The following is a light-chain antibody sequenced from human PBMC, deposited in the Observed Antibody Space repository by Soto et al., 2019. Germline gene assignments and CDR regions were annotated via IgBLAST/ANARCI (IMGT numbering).Light chain of an antibody. V-gene: IGKV1-9*01. CDR3: QQLNSYPLT. CDR2: AAS. Sequence: IQWTQSPPSLSASVGASVSFTCRASQGISSYLAWYQQKPRRAPKLLIYAASALQTGVPSRFSGSGSGTDFTLTISSLQPEDFATYYCQQLNSYPLTFGQGTRLEIK. J-gene: IGKJ5*01. CDR1: QGISSY.